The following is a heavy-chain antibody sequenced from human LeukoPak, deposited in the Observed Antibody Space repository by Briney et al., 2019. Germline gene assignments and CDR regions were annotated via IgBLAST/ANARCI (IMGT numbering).Heavy chain of an antibody. CDR3: ARDAEGTSDY. D-gene: IGHD3-10*01. J-gene: IGHJ4*02. CDR1: GYIFTSYT. V-gene: IGHV1-18*01. Sequence: ASVKVSCKTSGYIFTSYTISWVRQAPGQGPEWMGWISAYNGNTNYAQKLQGRITMTTDTSTNTAYMELRSLRSDDTAAYYCARDAEGTSDYWGQGTLVTVSS. CDR2: ISAYNGNT.